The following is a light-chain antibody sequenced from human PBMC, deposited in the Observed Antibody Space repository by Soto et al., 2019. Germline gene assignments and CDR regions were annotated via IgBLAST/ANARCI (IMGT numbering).Light chain of an antibody. CDR2: DAS. V-gene: IGKV1-33*01. CDR3: PPYEHLPP. J-gene: IGKJ5*01. CDR1: QNINNY. Sequence: DIQVTQSPSSLSASVGCSVTITCQASQNINNYLNWYQQKPGRAPKLLIYDASNLEAGVPSRFRGSGSGKDFTFTISRLKPEDIETYYSPPYEHLPPVGQVTRLEIK.